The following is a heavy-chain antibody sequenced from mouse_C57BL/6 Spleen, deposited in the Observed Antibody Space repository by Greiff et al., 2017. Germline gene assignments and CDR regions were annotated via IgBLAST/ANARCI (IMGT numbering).Heavy chain of an antibody. D-gene: IGHD1-1*01. CDR2: IHPTGGST. V-gene: IGHV1-64*01. CDR1: GYTFTSYW. J-gene: IGHJ2*01. Sequence: VQLQQPGAELVKPGASVKLSCKASGYTFTSYWMHWVKQRPGQGLEWIGMIHPTGGSTNYNEKFKSKATLTVDKSSSTAYMQLSSLTSEDSAVYDCARERTTVVDYWGQGTTLTVSS. CDR3: ARERTTVVDY.